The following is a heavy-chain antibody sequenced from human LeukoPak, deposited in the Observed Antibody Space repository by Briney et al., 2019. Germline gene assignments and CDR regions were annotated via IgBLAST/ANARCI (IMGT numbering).Heavy chain of an antibody. D-gene: IGHD3-22*01. J-gene: IGHJ3*02. CDR1: GGSISSYY. CDR3: ARGSHYSDASGFAFDI. V-gene: IGHV4-4*07. CDR2: IYTSGST. Sequence: SETLSLTCTVSGGSISSYYWSWIRQPAGKGLEWIGRIYTSGSTNYNPSLKSRVTMSVDTSKNQFSLKLSSVTAADTAVYYCARGSHYSDASGFAFDIWGQGTVVTVSS.